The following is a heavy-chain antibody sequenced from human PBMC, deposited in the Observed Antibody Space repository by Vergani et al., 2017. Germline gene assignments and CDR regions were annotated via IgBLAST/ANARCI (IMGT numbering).Heavy chain of an antibody. V-gene: IGHV1-69*01. D-gene: IGHD5-24*01. J-gene: IGHJ4*02. CDR2: IIPIFGTA. Sequence: QVQLVQSGAEVKKPGSSVKVSCKASGGTFSSYAISWVRQAPGQGLEWMGGIIPIFGTANYAQKFQGRVTITADESTSTAYMELSSLRSEDTAVYYCAKDLSPGGVMATIGYFDYWGQGTLVTVSS. CDR1: GGTFSSYA. CDR3: AKDLSPGGVMATIGYFDY.